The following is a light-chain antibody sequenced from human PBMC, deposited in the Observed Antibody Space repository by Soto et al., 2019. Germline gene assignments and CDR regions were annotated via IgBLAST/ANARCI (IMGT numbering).Light chain of an antibody. CDR1: QNIRSS. Sequence: EIVLTQSPGTLSLSPGEGATLSCRASQNIRSSLAWYQQRPGQAPRLLIYDASTRATGIPPRFSGGGSGTEFTVTISSLQSEDFAIYYCQQYDIWPPYTFGQGTKVDIK. CDR3: QQYDIWPPYT. V-gene: IGKV3-15*01. CDR2: DAS. J-gene: IGKJ2*01.